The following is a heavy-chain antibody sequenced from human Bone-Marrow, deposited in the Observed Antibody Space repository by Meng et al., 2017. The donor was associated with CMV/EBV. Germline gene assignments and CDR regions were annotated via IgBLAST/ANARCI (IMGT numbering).Heavy chain of an antibody. CDR1: GGSISSGGYY. CDR2: IYYSGNT. Sequence: SETLSLTCTVSGGSISSGGYYWGWIRQPPGKGLEWIGSIYYSGNTYYNPSLKSRVTISVDTSKNQFSLKLSSVTAADTAVYYCARIQGGARKYYYYYYGMDVWGQGTTDTVSS. J-gene: IGHJ6*02. D-gene: IGHD3-16*01. CDR3: ARIQGGARKYYYYYYGMDV. V-gene: IGHV4-39*07.